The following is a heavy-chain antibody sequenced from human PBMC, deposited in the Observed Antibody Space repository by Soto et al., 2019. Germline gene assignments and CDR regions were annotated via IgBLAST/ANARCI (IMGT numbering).Heavy chain of an antibody. CDR3: ARGYVVVTV. J-gene: IGHJ4*02. CDR1: GGSFSGYY. CDR2: INHSGST. V-gene: IGHV4-34*01. D-gene: IGHD2-21*02. Sequence: SETLSLTCAVYGGSFSGYYWSWVRQPPGKGLEWIGEINHSGSTNYNPSLKSRVTISVDTSKNQFSLKLSSVTAADTAVYYCARGYVVVTVWGQGTLVTVSS.